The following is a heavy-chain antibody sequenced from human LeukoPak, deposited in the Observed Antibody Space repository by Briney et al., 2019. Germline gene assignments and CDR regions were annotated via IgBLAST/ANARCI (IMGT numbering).Heavy chain of an antibody. CDR1: GFTFSSYA. J-gene: IGHJ4*02. Sequence: GGSLRVSCAASGFTFSSYAMNWVRQAPGKGLEWVSGISGSGGSTYYADSVKGRFTISRDNSKNTLYLQMNSLRAEDMAVYYCARDLESFDYWGQGTLVTVSS. V-gene: IGHV3-23*01. CDR2: ISGSGGST. CDR3: ARDLESFDY. D-gene: IGHD3-3*01.